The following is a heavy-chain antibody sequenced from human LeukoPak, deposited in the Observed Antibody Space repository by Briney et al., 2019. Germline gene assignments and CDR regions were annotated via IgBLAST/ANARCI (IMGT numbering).Heavy chain of an antibody. CDR1: GYTFTSYG. Sequence: GASVKVSCKASGYTFTSYGIRWVRQAPGQGGEWVGWICAYNGNTNYAQKLQGRVTMTTDTSTSTAYMELRSLRSDDTAVYYCASNSYGYVGEDYWGQGTLVTVSS. CDR3: ASNSYGYVGEDY. J-gene: IGHJ4*02. D-gene: IGHD5-18*01. CDR2: ICAYNGNT. V-gene: IGHV1-18*01.